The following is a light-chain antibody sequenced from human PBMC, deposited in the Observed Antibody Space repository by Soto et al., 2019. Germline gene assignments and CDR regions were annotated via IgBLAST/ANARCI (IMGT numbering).Light chain of an antibody. V-gene: IGLV3-21*02. CDR2: DDS. CDR3: QVWDSSTDQYV. J-gene: IGLJ1*01. CDR1: NIGSKS. Sequence: LTHPPSGSQAQGQTVRITCGGNNIGSKSVHWYQQKPGQAPVLVVYDDSDRPSGIPERFSGSNSGNTATLTISRVEAGDEADYYCQVWDSSTDQYVFGSGTKVTVL.